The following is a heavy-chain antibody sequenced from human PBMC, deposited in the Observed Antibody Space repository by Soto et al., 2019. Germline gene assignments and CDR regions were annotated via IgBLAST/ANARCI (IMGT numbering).Heavy chain of an antibody. D-gene: IGHD3-16*01. CDR1: GASIRNFY. CDR3: AKGGTYYFDS. CDR2: LYTRGTT. J-gene: IGHJ4*02. Sequence: SETLSLTCIVSGASIRNFYCSWIRQSAGKGLEWIGRLYTRGTTDYNPSLKSRVTMSIDTSKNRVSLSLTSVTAADTAVYYCAKGGTYYFDSWGQGIVVTVSS. V-gene: IGHV4-4*07.